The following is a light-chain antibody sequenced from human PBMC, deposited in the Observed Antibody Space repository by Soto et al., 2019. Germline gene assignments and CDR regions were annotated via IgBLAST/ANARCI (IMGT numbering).Light chain of an antibody. V-gene: IGLV1-40*01. Sequence: QSVLTQPPSVSGAPGQRVTISCTGSSSNIGAGYDVHWYQQRPGTAPKLLIFANNNRPSGVPDRFSGSKSGTSASLAITGLQAEDEADYYCQSYDSSLSPYVFGTGTKVTVL. CDR1: SSNIGAGYD. CDR3: QSYDSSLSPYV. CDR2: ANN. J-gene: IGLJ1*01.